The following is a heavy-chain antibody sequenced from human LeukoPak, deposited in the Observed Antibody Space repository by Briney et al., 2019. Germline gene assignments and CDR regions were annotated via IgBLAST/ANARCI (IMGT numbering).Heavy chain of an antibody. D-gene: IGHD5/OR15-5a*01. V-gene: IGHV3-7*01. CDR1: GFTFSSYW. CDR3: TRQPTTLDGSKFMSTDH. CDR2: VKEDGSEQ. J-gene: IGHJ4*02. Sequence: QPGGSLRLSCAASGFTFSSYWMSWVRQAPGKGLEWVASVKEDGSEQYYVDSVRGRFIISRDNAKNSLYLQMSSLRAEDTAVYYCTRQPTTLDGSKFMSTDHWGQGTLVTVSS.